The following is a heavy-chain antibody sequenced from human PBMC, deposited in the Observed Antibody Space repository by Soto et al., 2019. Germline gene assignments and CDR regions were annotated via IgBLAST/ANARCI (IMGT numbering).Heavy chain of an antibody. CDR3: ARDQTNGYSIYYGMDV. CDR2: IIPIFGTA. J-gene: IGHJ6*02. CDR1: GGTFSSYA. V-gene: IGHV1-69*12. Sequence: QVQLVQSGAAVKKPGSSVKVSCKASGGTFSSYAISWVRQAPGQGLEWMGGIIPIFGTANYAQKFQGRVTITADESTSTAYMELSSLRSEDTAVYYCARDQTNGYSIYYGMDVWGQGTTVTVSS. D-gene: IGHD3-22*01.